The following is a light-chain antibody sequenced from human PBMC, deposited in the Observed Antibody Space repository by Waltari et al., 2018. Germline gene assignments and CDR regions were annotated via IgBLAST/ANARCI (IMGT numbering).Light chain of an antibody. CDR3: CSYAGSTTFLYV. CDR1: STDLGPSTL. J-gene: IGLJ1*01. Sequence: QSALTQPASVSGSPGQSTPISCTGRSTDLGPSTLVSWYHQHPGKAPKLLIYEGTERPSGVSNRFSGSKSGNTASLTISGLQAEDEADYYCCSYAGSTTFLYVFGTGTKVTVL. V-gene: IGLV2-23*01. CDR2: EGT.